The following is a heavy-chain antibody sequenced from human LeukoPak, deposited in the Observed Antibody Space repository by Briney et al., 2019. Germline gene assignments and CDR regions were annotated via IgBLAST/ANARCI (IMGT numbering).Heavy chain of an antibody. J-gene: IGHJ3*02. CDR1: GFTFSSYW. CDR3: ARHRSAWYRNAFDI. Sequence: GGSLRLSCAASGFTFSSYWMHWVRQAPGKGLVWVSRINSDGSSTSYADSVKGRFTVSRHNAKNTLYLQMSSLRAEDTAVYYCARHRSAWYRNAFDIWGQGTMVTVSS. CDR2: INSDGSST. D-gene: IGHD6-19*01. V-gene: IGHV3-74*01.